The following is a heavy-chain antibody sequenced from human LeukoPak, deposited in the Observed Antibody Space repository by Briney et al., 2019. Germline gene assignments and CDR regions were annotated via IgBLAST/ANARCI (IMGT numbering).Heavy chain of an antibody. Sequence: SQTLSLTCTVSGGSISSGSYYWGWIRQPPGKGLEWIGSIYYSGSTYYNPSLKSRVTISVDTSKNQFSLKLSSVTAADTAVYYCARNRGVITAGGWFDPWGQGTLVTVSS. J-gene: IGHJ5*02. CDR2: IYYSGST. D-gene: IGHD3-10*01. V-gene: IGHV4-39*07. CDR1: GGSISSGSYY. CDR3: ARNRGVITAGGWFDP.